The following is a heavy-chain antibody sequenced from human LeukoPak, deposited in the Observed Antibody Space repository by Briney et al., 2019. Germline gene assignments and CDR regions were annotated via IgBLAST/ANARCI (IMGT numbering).Heavy chain of an antibody. Sequence: GGSLRLSCAASGFTFSSYAMSWVRQAPGKGLEWVSAISGSGGSTYYADSVKGRFTISRDNSKNTLYLQMNSLRAEDTAVYYCAKNLENSSGWYGLLDAFDIWGQGTMVTVSS. V-gene: IGHV3-23*01. CDR3: AKNLENSSGWYGLLDAFDI. J-gene: IGHJ3*02. CDR1: GFTFSSYA. D-gene: IGHD6-19*01. CDR2: ISGSGGST.